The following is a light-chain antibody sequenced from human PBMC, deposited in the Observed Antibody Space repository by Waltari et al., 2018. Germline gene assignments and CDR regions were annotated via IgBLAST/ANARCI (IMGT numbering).Light chain of an antibody. CDR1: QSVLYSSNNKNY. CDR3: QQFYSTPRT. V-gene: IGKV4-1*01. J-gene: IGKJ2*02. CDR2: WAS. Sequence: DIVVTQYPDSLAVSLGERATINCKPSQSVLYSSNNKNYFAWYQQKPGQPPTLLIYWASTRESGVPDRFSGSGSGSDFTLTISSLQAEDVAVYYCQQFYSTPRTFGQGTKLEI.